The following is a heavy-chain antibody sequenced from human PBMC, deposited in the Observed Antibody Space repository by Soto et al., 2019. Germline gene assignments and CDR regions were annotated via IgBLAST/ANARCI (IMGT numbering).Heavy chain of an antibody. J-gene: IGHJ2*01. CDR1: GGTFSSYA. CDR3: ARDSLYYYDSSGYPVLRYFDL. V-gene: IGHV1-69*06. D-gene: IGHD3-22*01. Sequence: QVQLVQSGAEVKKPGSSVKVSCKASGGTFSSYAISWVRQAPGQGLEWMGGIIPIFGTANYAQKFQGRVTITADKSTSTAYMELSSLISEDTAEYYCARDSLYYYDSSGYPVLRYFDLWGRGTLVTVSS. CDR2: IIPIFGTA.